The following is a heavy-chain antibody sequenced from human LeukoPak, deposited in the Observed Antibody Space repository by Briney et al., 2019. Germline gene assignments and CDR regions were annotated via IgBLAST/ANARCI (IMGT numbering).Heavy chain of an antibody. CDR3: ARGGRESDLCYYYYYYGMDV. CDR2: IKQDGSEK. V-gene: IGHV3-7*01. CDR1: GFTFSRYW. J-gene: IGHJ6*02. D-gene: IGHD3-10*01. Sequence: GGSLRLSCAASGFTFSRYWMSWVRQAPGKGLERVANIKQDGSEKYYVDSVKGRFTISRDSAKNSLYLQMNSLRAEDTAVYYCARGGRESDLCYYYYYYGMDVWGQGTTVTVSS.